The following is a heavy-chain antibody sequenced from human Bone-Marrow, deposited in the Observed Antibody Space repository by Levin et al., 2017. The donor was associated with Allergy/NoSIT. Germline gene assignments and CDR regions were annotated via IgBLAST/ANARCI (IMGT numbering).Heavy chain of an antibody. CDR3: ARLNYTDSLDFHGMDV. Sequence: SETLSLTCSVSGDSVTRTSSYWGWIRQPPGKGLEWIGSIHYSGSTYYNPSLKSRVTVSVDTSKNQFSLRLTSVTAADTAVYYCARLNYTDSLDFHGMDVWGQGTTVTVSS. CDR1: GDSVTRTSSY. CDR2: IHYSGST. D-gene: IGHD4-17*01. V-gene: IGHV4-39*01. J-gene: IGHJ6*02.